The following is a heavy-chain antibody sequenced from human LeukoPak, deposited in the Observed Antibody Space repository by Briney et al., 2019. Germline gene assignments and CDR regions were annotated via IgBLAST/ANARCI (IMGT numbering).Heavy chain of an antibody. Sequence: GGSLRLSCAVSGIILSNYGMSWVRQAPGKGLEWVANIKQDGSEKYYVDSVKGRFTISRDNAKNSLYLQMNSLRAEDTAVYYCARAHRGYYYYYGMDVWGQGTTVTVSS. J-gene: IGHJ6*02. CDR2: IKQDGSEK. CDR1: GIILSNYG. D-gene: IGHD5-12*01. V-gene: IGHV3-7*01. CDR3: ARAHRGYYYYYGMDV.